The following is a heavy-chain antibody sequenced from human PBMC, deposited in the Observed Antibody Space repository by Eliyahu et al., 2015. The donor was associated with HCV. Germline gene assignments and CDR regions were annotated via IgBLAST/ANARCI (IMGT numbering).Heavy chain of an antibody. J-gene: IGHJ4*02. Sequence: QVQLVESGGGVVQPGGSLRLSCEASGFTFSNYGMHWVRQAPGKGLEWLAVILSDGNNQYYVDSVKGRFTVSRDNSKNTLYVEMKSLRPEDTAVYYCANGAARWDEGNPFYVFELWGQGTVVTVSS. V-gene: IGHV3-30*18. CDR3: ANGAARWDEGNPFYVFEL. CDR2: ILSDGNNQ. D-gene: IGHD3-16*01. CDR1: GFTFSNYG.